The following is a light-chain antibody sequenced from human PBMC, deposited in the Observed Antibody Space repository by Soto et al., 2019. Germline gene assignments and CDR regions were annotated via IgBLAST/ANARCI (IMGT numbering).Light chain of an antibody. J-gene: IGKJ2*01. CDR2: GAS. CDR3: QQSDSTPYT. Sequence: DIQMTQSPSSLSASVGDRVTITCRASHTISTYLNWYQQKPGKAPRLLIYGASSLLSGVPSRFSGSGSGTEFTLTIASMQPEDFSTYYCQQSDSTPYTFGQGTKVDIK. V-gene: IGKV1-39*01. CDR1: HTISTY.